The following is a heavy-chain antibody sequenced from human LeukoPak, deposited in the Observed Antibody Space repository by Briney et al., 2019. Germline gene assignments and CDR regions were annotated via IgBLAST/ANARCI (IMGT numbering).Heavy chain of an antibody. CDR3: ARQGGVVLAAANYFDY. Sequence: GGSLRLSCADSGFTFSGFEMNWVRQAAGKGLEWLAYIDSSGSTVYYADSVRGRFTISRDNAKRSLYLQMNSLSAEDTAVYYCARQGGVVLAAANYFDYWGQGTLVTVSS. CDR2: IDSSGSTV. CDR1: GFTFSGFE. V-gene: IGHV3-48*03. D-gene: IGHD6-13*01. J-gene: IGHJ4*02.